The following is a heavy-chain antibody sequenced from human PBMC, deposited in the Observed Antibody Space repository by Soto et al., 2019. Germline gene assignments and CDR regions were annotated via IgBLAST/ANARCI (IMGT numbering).Heavy chain of an antibody. J-gene: IGHJ5*02. V-gene: IGHV3-33*01. D-gene: IGHD4-4*01. Sequence: QVQLVESGGGVVQPGRSLRLSCAASGFTLSNYGMHWVRQAPGKGLEWVAVIWSGGSNKYYADSVKGRFTISRDNSKNTLDLQMNSRRAEDTAVYYCATALQYQNWLDPWGQGTLVTVSS. CDR3: ATALQYQNWLDP. CDR2: IWSGGSNK. CDR1: GFTLSNYG.